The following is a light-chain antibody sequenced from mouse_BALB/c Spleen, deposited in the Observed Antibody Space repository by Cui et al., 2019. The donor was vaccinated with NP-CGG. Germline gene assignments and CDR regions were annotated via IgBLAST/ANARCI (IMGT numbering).Light chain of an antibody. V-gene: IGLV1*01. CDR2: GTN. J-gene: IGLJ1*01. Sequence: QAVVTQESALTTSPGETVTLTCRSSTGAVTTSNYANWVQEKPDHLFTGLIGGTNNRAPGVAARFSGSVIGDKAALTITGTQTEDEAIYFCALWYSNHWVFGGGTKLTVL. CDR3: ALWYSNHWV. CDR1: TGAVTTSNY.